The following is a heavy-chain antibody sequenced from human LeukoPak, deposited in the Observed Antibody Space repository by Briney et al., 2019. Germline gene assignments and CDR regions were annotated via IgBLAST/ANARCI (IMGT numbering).Heavy chain of an antibody. CDR1: GYSFTSYW. J-gene: IGHJ4*02. V-gene: IGHV5-10-1*01. D-gene: IGHD6-19*01. CDR3: ARPSSGWYVLDY. CDR2: IDPSDSYT. Sequence: GESLKVSCKGSGYSFTSYWISRARQMPGKGLEWMGRIDPSDSYTNYSPSFQGHVTISADKSITTAYLQWSSLKASDTAMYYCARPSSGWYVLDYWGQGTLVTVSS.